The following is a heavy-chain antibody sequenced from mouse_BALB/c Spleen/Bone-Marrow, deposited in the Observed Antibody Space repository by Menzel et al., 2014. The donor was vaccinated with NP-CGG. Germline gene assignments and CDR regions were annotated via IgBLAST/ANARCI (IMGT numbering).Heavy chain of an antibody. CDR1: XYXITXXXG. CDR3: XREDRYEACFPY. J-gene: IGHJ3*01. V-gene: IGHV3-1*02. D-gene: IGHD2-14*01. Sequence: EVQLQESGPDLVKPSQSLXLTXTVXXYXITXXXGWHXIRQFPGNXLEWMAYIHYSGYTDYNPSLKSRISITRDTSKNXXXXXXXXXTAXXTAXXXXXREDRYEACFPYWGQGXLXTVS. CDR2: IHYSGYT.